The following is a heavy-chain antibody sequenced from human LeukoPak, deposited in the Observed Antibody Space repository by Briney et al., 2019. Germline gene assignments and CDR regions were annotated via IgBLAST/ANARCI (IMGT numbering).Heavy chain of an antibody. V-gene: IGHV3-30*02. Sequence: GGSLRLSCAASGVTFSSYGMHWVRQAPGKGLEWVAFIRYDGSNKYYADSVKGRFTISRDNSKNTLYLQMNSLRAEDTAVYYCAKGGRGSYRGYYYYMDVWGKGTTVTISS. CDR1: GVTFSSYG. D-gene: IGHD1-26*01. J-gene: IGHJ6*03. CDR2: IRYDGSNK. CDR3: AKGGRGSYRGYYYYMDV.